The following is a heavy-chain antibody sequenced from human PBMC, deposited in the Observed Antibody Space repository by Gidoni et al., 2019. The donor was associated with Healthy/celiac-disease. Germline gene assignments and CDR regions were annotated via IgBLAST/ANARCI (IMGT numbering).Heavy chain of an antibody. V-gene: IGHV3-53*01. D-gene: IGHD3-22*01. J-gene: IGHJ4*02. CDR1: GFTASSNY. CDR2: IYSGGST. Sequence: EVQLVESGGGLLQPGGSLRLSCAASGFTASSNYMSWVRQAPGKGLGWGSVIYSGGSTYYADSVKGRFTISRDNSKNTLYLQMNSLRAEDTTVYYCARDQHYDSSGYYSPFFDYWGQGTLVTVSS. CDR3: ARDQHYDSSGYYSPFFDY.